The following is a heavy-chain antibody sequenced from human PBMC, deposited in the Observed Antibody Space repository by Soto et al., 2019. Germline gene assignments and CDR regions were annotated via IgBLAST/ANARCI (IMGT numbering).Heavy chain of an antibody. V-gene: IGHV3-23*01. J-gene: IGHJ3*02. Sequence: VGSLRLSCAASGFTFSSYAMSWVRQAPGKGLEWVSAVSGSGGSTYYADSVKGRFTISRDNSKNTLYLQMNSLRAEDTALYYCAKSAVVVVAATPAAFDIWGQGTMVTVSS. CDR3: AKSAVVVVAATPAAFDI. D-gene: IGHD2-15*01. CDR1: GFTFSSYA. CDR2: VSGSGGST.